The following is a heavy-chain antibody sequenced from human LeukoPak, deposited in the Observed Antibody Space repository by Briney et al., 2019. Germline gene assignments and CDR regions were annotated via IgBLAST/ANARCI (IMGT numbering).Heavy chain of an antibody. CDR3: ARVGGGSGSSFDY. Sequence: PSETLSLTCAVYGGSFSDYYWGWIRQPPGKGLEWIGSIHQSGSTYYNPSLKSRVTISVDTSKNQFSLKLTSVTAADTAVYYCARVGGGSGSSFDYWGQGTLVTVSS. J-gene: IGHJ4*02. CDR1: GGSFSDYY. CDR2: IHQSGST. V-gene: IGHV4-38-2*01. D-gene: IGHD3-10*01.